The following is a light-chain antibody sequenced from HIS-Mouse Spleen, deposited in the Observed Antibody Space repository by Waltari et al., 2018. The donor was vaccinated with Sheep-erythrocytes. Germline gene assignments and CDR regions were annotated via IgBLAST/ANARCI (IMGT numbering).Light chain of an antibody. V-gene: IGLV1-40*01. CDR2: GNS. J-gene: IGLJ2*01. Sequence: QSVLTQPPSVSGAPGQRVTIPCTGSSPNTGAGYDVHRYQQLPGTAPKLLIYGNSNRPSGVPDRFSGSKSGTSASLAITGLQAEDEADYYCQSYDSSLSGYVVFGGGTKLTVL. CDR1: SPNTGAGYD. CDR3: QSYDSSLSGYVV.